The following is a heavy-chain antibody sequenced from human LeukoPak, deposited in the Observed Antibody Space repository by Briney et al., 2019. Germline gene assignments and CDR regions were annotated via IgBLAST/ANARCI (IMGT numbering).Heavy chain of an antibody. D-gene: IGHD1-20*01. Sequence: SETLSLTCTVSGGSISSYYWGWIRQPPGKGLEWIGSIYYSGSTYYNPSLKSRVTISVDTSKNQFSLKLSSVTAADTAVYYCARGSNWNYWGQGTLVTVSS. CDR2: IYYSGST. CDR1: GGSISSYY. CDR3: ARGSNWNY. J-gene: IGHJ4*02. V-gene: IGHV4-39*07.